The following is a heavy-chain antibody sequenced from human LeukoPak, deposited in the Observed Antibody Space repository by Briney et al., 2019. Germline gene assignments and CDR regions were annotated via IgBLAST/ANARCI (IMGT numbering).Heavy chain of an antibody. J-gene: IGHJ4*02. CDR3: ARGEVGGSYGIAFDY. CDR2: INPSGGST. D-gene: IGHD1-26*01. CDR1: GYTFTSYY. Sequence: ASVKVSCKASGYTFTSYYMHWVRQAPGQGLEWMGIINPSGGSTSYAQKFQGRVTMTRDMSTSTAYMELRSLRSDDTAVYYCARGEVGGSYGIAFDYWGQGTLVAVSS. V-gene: IGHV1-46*01.